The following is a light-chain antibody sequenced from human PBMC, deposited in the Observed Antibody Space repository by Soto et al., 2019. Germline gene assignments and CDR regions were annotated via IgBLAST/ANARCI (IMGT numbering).Light chain of an antibody. V-gene: IGKV1-39*01. CDR2: AAS. Sequence: DIQMTQSPSSLSASVGDRVTITCRASQNINSYLNWYQQRPGKAPDLLIYAASNLQSGVPSRFSGRGSGTDFTLTISSLQPEDFATYSCQQSYTTPWTFGQGTKVEIK. CDR3: QQSYTTPWT. J-gene: IGKJ1*01. CDR1: QNINSY.